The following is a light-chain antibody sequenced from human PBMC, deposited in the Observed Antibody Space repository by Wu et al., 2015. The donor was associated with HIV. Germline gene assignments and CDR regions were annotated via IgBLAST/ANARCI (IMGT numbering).Light chain of an antibody. J-gene: IGKJ2*01. CDR2: GAS. Sequence: EIVLTQSPGTLSLSPGERATLSCRASQSVSSSYLAWYQQKPGQAPRLLIYGASSRATGIPDRFSGSGSGTDFTLTISRLEPEDFAVYYCQQYGSSPPRTTFGQGDPSWR. CDR1: QSVSSSY. CDR3: QQYGSSPPRTT. V-gene: IGKV3-20*01.